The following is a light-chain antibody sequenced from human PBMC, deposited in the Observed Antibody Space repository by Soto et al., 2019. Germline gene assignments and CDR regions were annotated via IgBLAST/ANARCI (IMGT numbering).Light chain of an antibody. CDR2: GAS. CDR1: QSVSSD. V-gene: IGKV3-15*01. Sequence: EILMTQSPATLSVSHGERATLSCRASQSVSSDLAWYQQKPGQAPRLLIYGASTRATGIPARFSGSGSGTEFTLTISSLQSEDFAVYYCQQYNNWPRTFGQGTKVDIK. J-gene: IGKJ1*01. CDR3: QQYNNWPRT.